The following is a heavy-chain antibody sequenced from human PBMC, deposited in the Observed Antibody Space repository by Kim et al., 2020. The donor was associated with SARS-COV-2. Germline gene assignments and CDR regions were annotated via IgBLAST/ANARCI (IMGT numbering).Heavy chain of an antibody. CDR3: ARTPTTVVVMDV. Sequence: SETLSLTCTVSGGSISSYYWSWIRQPPGKGLEWIGYIYYSGSTNYNPSLKSRVTISVDTSKNQFSLKLSSVTAADTAVYYCARTPTTVVVMDVWGQGTTVTVSS. J-gene: IGHJ6*02. CDR2: IYYSGST. V-gene: IGHV4-59*01. D-gene: IGHD4-17*01. CDR1: GGSISSYY.